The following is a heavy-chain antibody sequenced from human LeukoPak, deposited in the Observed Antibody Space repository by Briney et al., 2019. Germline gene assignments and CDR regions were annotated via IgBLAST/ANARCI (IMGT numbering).Heavy chain of an antibody. Sequence: GASVKVSCKASGYTSTSFYMYWVRQGPGQGLEWMGVIKPSGGGTTYAQKFQGRVTMTSDTSTSTVYMELSSLRSEDSAVYYCARGPNAFGGMDVWGQGTTVTVSS. CDR1: GYTSTSFY. CDR3: ARGPNAFGGMDV. CDR2: IKPSGGGT. J-gene: IGHJ6*02. D-gene: IGHD3-10*01. V-gene: IGHV1-46*01.